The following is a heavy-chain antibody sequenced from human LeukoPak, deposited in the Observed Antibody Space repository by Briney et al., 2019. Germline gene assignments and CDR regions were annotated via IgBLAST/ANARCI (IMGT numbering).Heavy chain of an antibody. CDR1: GGSFSGYY. D-gene: IGHD1-26*01. Sequence: SETLSLTCAVYGGSFSGYYWSWIRQPPGKGLEWIGEINHSGSTSYNPSLKSRVTISVDTSKNQFSLKLSSVTAADTAVYYCARLIVGATDFDYWGQGTLVTVST. J-gene: IGHJ4*02. V-gene: IGHV4-34*01. CDR3: ARLIVGATDFDY. CDR2: INHSGST.